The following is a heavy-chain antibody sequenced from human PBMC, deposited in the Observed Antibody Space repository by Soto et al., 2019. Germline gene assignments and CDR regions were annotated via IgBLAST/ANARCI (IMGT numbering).Heavy chain of an antibody. D-gene: IGHD2-21*01. CDR2: IHYSGTS. CDR1: GDSISSSSHY. J-gene: IGHJ5*02. Sequence: PSDTLSLTCSVSGDSISSSSHYWGWIRQPPGKGLEWIGSIHYSGTSYYNPSLKSRVTIFVDTSKNQLSLKLSSVTAEDPAVYYCARHWIAGSSIPWGQGTLVTVSS. CDR3: ARHWIAGSSIP. V-gene: IGHV4-39*01.